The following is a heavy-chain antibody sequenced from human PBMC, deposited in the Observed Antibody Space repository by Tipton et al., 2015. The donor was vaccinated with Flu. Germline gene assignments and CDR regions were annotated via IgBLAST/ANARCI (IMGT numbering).Heavy chain of an antibody. V-gene: IGHV3-7*03. CDR3: ARQIGGGDCY. J-gene: IGHJ4*02. Sequence: SLRLSCAASGFTFSTYWMTWVRQAPGKGLEWVANINQDGSVRYYVDSVKGRFTISRDNAKNSLYLQMNSLRVEDTAVYYCARQIGGGDCYWGQGILVIVSS. CDR2: INQDGSVR. CDR1: GFTFSTYW. D-gene: IGHD2-21*01.